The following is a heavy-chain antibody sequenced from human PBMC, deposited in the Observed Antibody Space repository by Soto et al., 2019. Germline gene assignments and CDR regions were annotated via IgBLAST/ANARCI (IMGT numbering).Heavy chain of an antibody. D-gene: IGHD2-15*01. CDR2: IDLSATTT. J-gene: IGHJ4*02. CDR3: AKDRVPDGIYSFDY. V-gene: IGHV3-23*03. Sequence: RWVSKKKGKGLEWVSFIDLSATTTYYRDSVKGRFTISKDKSTNTVYLQMNSLRVEDTAIYYCAKDRVPDGIYSFDYWGQGVLVTVSS.